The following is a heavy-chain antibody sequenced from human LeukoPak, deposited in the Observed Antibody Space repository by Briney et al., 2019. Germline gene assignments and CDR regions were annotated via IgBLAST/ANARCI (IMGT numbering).Heavy chain of an antibody. Sequence: ASVKVSCKASEYTFTGYYIHWVRQAPGQGLAWMGWISAYNGDTSSAQTLQGRITMTTDTSTSTAYMELRSLSSDDTAVYYCASRAGNSFHGFDVWGQGTMVTVSS. J-gene: IGHJ3*01. CDR3: ASRAGNSFHGFDV. V-gene: IGHV1-18*04. CDR2: ISAYNGDT. CDR1: EYTFTGYY. D-gene: IGHD4-23*01.